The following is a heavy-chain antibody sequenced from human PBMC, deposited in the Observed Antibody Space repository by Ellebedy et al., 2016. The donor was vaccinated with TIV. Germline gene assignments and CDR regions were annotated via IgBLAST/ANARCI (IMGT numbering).Heavy chain of an antibody. Sequence: SQTLSLTCAISGDSVSSNSVAWNWIRQSPSRGLEWLGRTYYRSKWYNDYAVSVKGRITNNPDTSKNQFSLQLNSVTPEDTAVYYCAKAGFKSNWAPLRWDVWGQGTTVTVSS. D-gene: IGHD1-1*01. V-gene: IGHV6-1*01. CDR3: AKAGFKSNWAPLRWDV. CDR1: GDSVSSNSVA. CDR2: TYYRSKWYN. J-gene: IGHJ6*02.